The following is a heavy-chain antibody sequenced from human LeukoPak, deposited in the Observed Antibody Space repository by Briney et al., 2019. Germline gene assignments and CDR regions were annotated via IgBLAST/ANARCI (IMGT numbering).Heavy chain of an antibody. CDR2: IYYSGST. CDR1: GGSISSSSYY. D-gene: IGHD3-9*01. CDR3: ARVGSPHGRRYFDWLLSAEYFDY. J-gene: IGHJ4*02. V-gene: IGHV4-39*07. Sequence: PSETLSLTCTVSGGSISSSSYYWGWIRQPPGKGLEWIGSIYYSGSTYYNPSLKSRVTISVDTSKNQFSLKLSSVTAADTAVYYCARVGSPHGRRYFDWLLSAEYFDYWGQGTLVTVSS.